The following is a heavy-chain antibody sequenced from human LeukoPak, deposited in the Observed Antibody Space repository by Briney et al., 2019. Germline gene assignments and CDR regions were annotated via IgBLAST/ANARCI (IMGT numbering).Heavy chain of an antibody. J-gene: IGHJ4*02. Sequence: SETLSLTCTVSGGPISRNSYYWGWIHQSPGKSLEWVAIFYYSGTTFKNPSLKSRVTISVDPSQNQFSLNLKSVTAADTAVYFCAKGRSPEAPFDYWGQGTLVTVSS. CDR2: FYYSGTT. V-gene: IGHV4-39*01. CDR1: GGPISRNSYY. CDR3: AKGRSPEAPFDY.